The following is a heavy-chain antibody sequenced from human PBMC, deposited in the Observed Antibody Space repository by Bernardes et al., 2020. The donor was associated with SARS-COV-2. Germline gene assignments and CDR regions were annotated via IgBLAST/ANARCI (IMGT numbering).Heavy chain of an antibody. V-gene: IGHV1-2*04. Sequence: ASVKVSCKASGYTFTGYYMHWVRQAPGQGLEWMGWINPNSGGTNYAQKFQGWVTMTRDTSISTAYMELSRLRSDDTAVYYCARGFWWELWGHRDYFDYWGQGTLVTVSS. CDR1: GYTFTGYY. J-gene: IGHJ4*02. D-gene: IGHD1-26*01. CDR3: ARGFWWELWGHRDYFDY. CDR2: INPNSGGT.